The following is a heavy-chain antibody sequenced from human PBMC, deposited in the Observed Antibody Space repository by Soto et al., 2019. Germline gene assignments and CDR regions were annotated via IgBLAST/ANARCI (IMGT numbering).Heavy chain of an antibody. CDR1: GFTFSSYW. Sequence: GGSLRLSCAASGFTFSSYWMHWVRQAPGKGLVWVSRSNSDGSSTSYADSVKGRFTISRDNAKNTLYLQMNSLRAEDTAVYYCATQAMTTRRRRAFDIWGQGTMVTVSS. CDR3: ATQAMTTRRRRAFDI. CDR2: SNSDGSST. V-gene: IGHV3-74*01. D-gene: IGHD4-4*01. J-gene: IGHJ3*02.